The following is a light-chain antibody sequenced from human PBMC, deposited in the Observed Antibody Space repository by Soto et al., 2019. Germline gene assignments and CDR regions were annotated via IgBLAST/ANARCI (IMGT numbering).Light chain of an antibody. CDR2: DTS. Sequence: EIVLTQSPATLPLFPGERATLSCRASQSVSGSLAWYQQKPGQAPRVLIYDTSTRATGIPARFRGSGSGTDFTLTISTLEPEDFAVYYCQQYNNWPLMYTFGQGTKLEIK. J-gene: IGKJ2*01. V-gene: IGKV3-11*01. CDR3: QQYNNWPLMYT. CDR1: QSVSGS.